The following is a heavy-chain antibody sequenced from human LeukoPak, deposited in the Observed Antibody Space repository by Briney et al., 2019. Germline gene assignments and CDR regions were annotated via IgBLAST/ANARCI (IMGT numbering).Heavy chain of an antibody. Sequence: SETLSLTCTVSGGSISSYYWSWIRQPPGKGLEWIGYIYYSGSTNYNPSLKSRVTISVDTSKNQFSLKLSSVTAADTAVYYCARHYGSGSYYRGFDYWGQGTLVTVSS. V-gene: IGHV4-59*08. J-gene: IGHJ4*02. CDR2: IYYSGST. D-gene: IGHD3-10*01. CDR3: ARHYGSGSYYRGFDY. CDR1: GGSISSYY.